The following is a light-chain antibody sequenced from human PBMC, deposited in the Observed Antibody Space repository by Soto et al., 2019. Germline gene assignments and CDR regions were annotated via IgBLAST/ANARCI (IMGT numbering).Light chain of an antibody. CDR2: DAS. V-gene: IGKV3-11*01. Sequence: EIVLTQSPATLSLSPGERATLSCRASQSVSSYLAWYQQKPGQAPRLLIYDASNRATGIPARFSGSGSGTYFTLTISSLEPEDFAVYYCQQRSNWPFGQGTRLEIK. J-gene: IGKJ5*01. CDR1: QSVSSY. CDR3: QQRSNWP.